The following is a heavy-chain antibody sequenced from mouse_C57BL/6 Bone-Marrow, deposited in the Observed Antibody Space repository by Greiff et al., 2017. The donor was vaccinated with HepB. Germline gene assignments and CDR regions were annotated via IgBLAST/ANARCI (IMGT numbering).Heavy chain of an antibody. CDR1: GFTFSDYY. CDR3: ARGGSYYYGSSFDY. Sequence: EVKLVESEGGLVQPGSSMKLSCTASGFTFSDYYMAWVRQVPEKGLEWVANINYDGSSTYYLDSLKSRFIISRDNAKNILYLQMSSLKSEDTATYYCARGGSYYYGSSFDYWGQGTTLTVSS. V-gene: IGHV5-16*01. CDR2: INYDGSST. J-gene: IGHJ2*01. D-gene: IGHD1-1*01.